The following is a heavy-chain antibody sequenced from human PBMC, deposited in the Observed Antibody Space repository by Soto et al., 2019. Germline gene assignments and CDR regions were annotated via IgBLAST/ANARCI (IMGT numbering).Heavy chain of an antibody. V-gene: IGHV1-2*02. D-gene: IGHD2-21*02. J-gene: IGHJ2*01. CDR1: GYIFTSYY. CDR3: ARVRPGVVTSYWFFDL. CDR2: IDPKSGDA. Sequence: VTVSCKPSGYIFTSYYMHWVRQAPGQGLEWMGRIDPKSGDAKYEQKFRGRVTMTSDTSMKTAYMELNSLISDDTAIYYCARVRPGVVTSYWFFDLWGRGTLVTSPQ.